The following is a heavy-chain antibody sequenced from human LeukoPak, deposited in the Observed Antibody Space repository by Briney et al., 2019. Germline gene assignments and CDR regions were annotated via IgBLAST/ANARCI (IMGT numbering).Heavy chain of an antibody. CDR1: GFTFSSYS. V-gene: IGHV3-21*01. J-gene: IGHJ3*02. D-gene: IGHD3-10*01. CDR3: ARDPIQTYCYGSGSYPLDAFDI. Sequence: PGGSLRLSCAASGFTFSSYSMNWVRQAPGKGLEWVSSISSSSSYIYYADSVKGRFTISRDNAKNSLYLQMNSLRAEDTAVYYCARDPIQTYCYGSGSYPLDAFDIWGQGTMVTVSS. CDR2: ISSSSSYI.